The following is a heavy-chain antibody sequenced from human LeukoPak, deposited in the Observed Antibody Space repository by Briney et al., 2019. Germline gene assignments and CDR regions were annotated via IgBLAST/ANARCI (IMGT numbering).Heavy chain of an antibody. V-gene: IGHV3-9*01. CDR3: AKDRSGSGYFDY. Sequence: RPGGSLRLSCAASGFTFDDYAMHWVRQAPGKGLEWVSGISWNSGSIGYADSVKGRFTISRDNAKNSLYLQMNSLRAEDTAVYYCAKDRSGSGYFDYWGQGTLVTVSS. CDR2: ISWNSGSI. CDR1: GFTFDDYA. D-gene: IGHD3-10*01. J-gene: IGHJ4*02.